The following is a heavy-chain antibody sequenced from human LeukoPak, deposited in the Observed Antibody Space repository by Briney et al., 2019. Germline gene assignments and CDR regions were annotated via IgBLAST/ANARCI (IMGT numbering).Heavy chain of an antibody. CDR1: GYTFTDHY. CDR3: AREKYYGSGSWDFDY. D-gene: IGHD3-10*01. Sequence: ASVKVSCKASGYTFTDHYIYWVRQAPGQGLEWMGWINPNSGGTNYAQKFQGRVTMTRDTSISTAYMELSRLRSDDTAVYYCAREKYYGSGSWDFDYWGQGTLVTVSS. J-gene: IGHJ4*02. V-gene: IGHV1-2*02. CDR2: INPNSGGT.